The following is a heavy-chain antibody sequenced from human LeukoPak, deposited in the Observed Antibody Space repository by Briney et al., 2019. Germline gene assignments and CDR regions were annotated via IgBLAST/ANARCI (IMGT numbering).Heavy chain of an antibody. CDR1: GYTFTSYG. D-gene: IGHD1-26*01. V-gene: IGHV1-18*01. Sequence: ASAKVSCKASGYTFTSYGISWVRQAPGQGLEWMGWISAYNGNTNYVQKLQGRVTMTTDTSTSTAYMELRSLRSDDTAVYYCARDRSYDDAFDIWGQGTMVTVSS. J-gene: IGHJ3*02. CDR3: ARDRSYDDAFDI. CDR2: ISAYNGNT.